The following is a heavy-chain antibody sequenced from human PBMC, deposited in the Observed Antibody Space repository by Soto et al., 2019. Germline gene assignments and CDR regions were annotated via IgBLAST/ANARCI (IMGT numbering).Heavy chain of an antibody. Sequence: PGGSLRLSCAASGFTFSSYSMNWVRQAPGKGLEWVSSISSSSNYIYYADSVKGRFTISRDNAKNSLYLQMNSLRAEDTAVYYCAKTWGYCSGGSCFNFDYWGQGTLVTVSS. D-gene: IGHD2-15*01. CDR2: ISSSSNYI. CDR3: AKTWGYCSGGSCFNFDY. J-gene: IGHJ4*02. V-gene: IGHV3-21*01. CDR1: GFTFSSYS.